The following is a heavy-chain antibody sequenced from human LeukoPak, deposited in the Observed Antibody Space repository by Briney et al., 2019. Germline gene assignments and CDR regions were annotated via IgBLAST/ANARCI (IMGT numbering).Heavy chain of an antibody. D-gene: IGHD3-3*01. CDR1: GYTFTSYD. CDR3: ARVWSGYYYYYGMDV. V-gene: IGHV1-8*01. J-gene: IGHJ6*02. Sequence: ASVKVSCKASGYTFTSYDINWVRQATGQGLEWMGWMNPNSGNTGYAQKFQGRVTMTRNTSISTAYMELSSLRSEDTAVYYCARVWSGYYYYYGMDVWGQGTTVTVSS. CDR2: MNPNSGNT.